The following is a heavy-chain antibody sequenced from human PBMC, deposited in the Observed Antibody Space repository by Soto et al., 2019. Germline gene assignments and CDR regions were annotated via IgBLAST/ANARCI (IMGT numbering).Heavy chain of an antibody. D-gene: IGHD1-26*01. V-gene: IGHV1-58*01. Sequence: ASVKVSCKASGFTFTSSAVQWVRQARGQRLEWIGWIVVGSGNTNYAQKFQERVTITRDMSTSTAYMELSSLRSEDTAVYYCAAVGATTYYYYGMDVWGQGTTVTVSS. CDR1: GFTFTSSA. J-gene: IGHJ6*02. CDR2: IVVGSGNT. CDR3: AAVGATTYYYYGMDV.